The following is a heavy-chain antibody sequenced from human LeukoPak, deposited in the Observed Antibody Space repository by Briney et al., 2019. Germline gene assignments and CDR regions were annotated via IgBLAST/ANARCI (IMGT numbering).Heavy chain of an antibody. V-gene: IGHV4-34*01. J-gene: IGHJ4*02. CDR1: GGSFSGYY. CDR3: ARGTYYYDSSGYYRQYYFDY. D-gene: IGHD3-22*01. Sequence: SETLSLTCAVYGGSFSGYYWSWIRQPPGKGLEWIGEINHSGSTNYNPSLKSRVTISVDTSKNQFSLKLSSVTAADTAVYYCARGTYYYDSSGYYRQYYFDYWGQGTLVTVSS. CDR2: INHSGST.